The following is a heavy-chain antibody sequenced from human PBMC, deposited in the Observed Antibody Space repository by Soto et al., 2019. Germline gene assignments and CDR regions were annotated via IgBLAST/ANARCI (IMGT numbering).Heavy chain of an antibody. CDR1: GFTFSSYG. D-gene: IGHD5-18*01. V-gene: IGHV3-33*01. CDR2: IWNDGSSK. CDR3: ARNWGYSYGDAFDL. Sequence: QVQLVESGGGVVQPGRSLRLSCAASGFTFSSYGMHWVRQAPGKGLEWVAVIWNDGSSKYYVDSVKGRFTISRDNSKNTLYLQMNSLRAEDTAVYSCARNWGYSYGDAFDLWGQGTVVTVSS. J-gene: IGHJ3*01.